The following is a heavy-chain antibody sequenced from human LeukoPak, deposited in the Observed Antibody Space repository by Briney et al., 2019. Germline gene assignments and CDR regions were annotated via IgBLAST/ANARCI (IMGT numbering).Heavy chain of an antibody. Sequence: SQTLSLTCAVSGGSISSGGYSWSWIRQPPGKGLEWIGYIYHSGSTYYNPSLKSRVTISVDRSKNQFSLKLSSVTAADTAVYYCARDGGSGSYYNGFDYWGQGTLVTVSS. CDR2: IYHSGST. CDR3: ARDGGSGSYYNGFDY. J-gene: IGHJ4*02. CDR1: GGSISSGGYS. D-gene: IGHD3-10*01. V-gene: IGHV4-30-2*01.